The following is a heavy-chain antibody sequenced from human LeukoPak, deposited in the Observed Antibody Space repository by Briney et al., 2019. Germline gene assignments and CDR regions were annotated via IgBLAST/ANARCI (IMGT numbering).Heavy chain of an antibody. CDR3: ACLSSNGRRAFDI. CDR1: GGCISSYY. V-gene: IGHV4-59*08. D-gene: IGHD2-8*01. Sequence: SETLSLTCTVSGGCISSYYWTWIRQPPGKGLEWVGYINYSGNTNHNPSLTGRVTISVDMSKSQFSLKLSSVTAADTAVYYCACLSSNGRRAFDIWGQGTMVTVSS. J-gene: IGHJ3*02. CDR2: INYSGNT.